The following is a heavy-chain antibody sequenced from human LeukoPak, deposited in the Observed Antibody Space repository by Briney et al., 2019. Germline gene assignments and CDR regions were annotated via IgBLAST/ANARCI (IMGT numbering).Heavy chain of an antibody. J-gene: IGHJ6*02. CDR3: ARGGTEIYYYYYGMDV. CDR1: GFTFTSNA. CDR2: ISYDGSDK. V-gene: IGHV3-30*04. Sequence: HSGGSLRLSCAASGFTFTSNAMHWVRQAPGKGLEWVAVISYDGSDKYYTESVKGRFTISRDKSKNTLFLLMHSLRPEDTAVYYCARGGTEIYYYYYGMDVWGQGTTVTVSS.